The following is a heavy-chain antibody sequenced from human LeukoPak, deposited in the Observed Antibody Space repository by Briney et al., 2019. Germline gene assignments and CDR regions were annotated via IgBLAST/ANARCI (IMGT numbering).Heavy chain of an antibody. J-gene: IGHJ5*02. Sequence: SETLSLTCTVSGGSISSYYWSWIRQPPGKGLEWIGHIFYTGSSNYNPSLKSRVTISLDRSRNQFSLRLTSVTAADTAVYYCARAGAWQIDPWGQGTLVTVSS. V-gene: IGHV4-59*01. CDR3: ARAGAWQIDP. D-gene: IGHD3-10*01. CDR1: GGSISSYY. CDR2: IFYTGSS.